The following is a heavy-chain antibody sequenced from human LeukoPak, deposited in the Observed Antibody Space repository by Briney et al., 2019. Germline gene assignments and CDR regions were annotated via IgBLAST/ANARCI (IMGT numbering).Heavy chain of an antibody. J-gene: IGHJ4*02. Sequence: GGSLRLSCAASGFTVSRKYMSWVRQAPGKGLEWVSVIYCGASTYYADSVKGRFTISRDNSKNTLYLQMNSLRAEDTAVYYCARANDCWSGYYTPQDPYFDYWGQGTLVTVLS. CDR1: GFTVSRKY. D-gene: IGHD3-3*01. CDR2: IYCGAST. CDR3: ARANDCWSGYYTPQDPYFDY. V-gene: IGHV3-53*01.